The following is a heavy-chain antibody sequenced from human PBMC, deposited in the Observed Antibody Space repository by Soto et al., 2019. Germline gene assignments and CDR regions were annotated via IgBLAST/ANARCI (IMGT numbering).Heavy chain of an antibody. Sequence: QLQLQESGSGLVKPSQTLSLTCAVSGGSISSGGYSWSWIRQPPGKGLEWIGYIYHSGSTYYNPSLESRVTISVDRSKNQFSLKLSSVTAADTAVYYCARTTYYDILTGYYNDAFDIWGQGTMVTVSS. CDR3: ARTTYYDILTGYYNDAFDI. CDR2: IYHSGST. V-gene: IGHV4-30-2*01. CDR1: GGSISSGGYS. D-gene: IGHD3-9*01. J-gene: IGHJ3*02.